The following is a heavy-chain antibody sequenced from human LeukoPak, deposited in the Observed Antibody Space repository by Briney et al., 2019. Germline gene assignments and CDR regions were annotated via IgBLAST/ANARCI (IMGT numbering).Heavy chain of an antibody. V-gene: IGHV1-46*01. Sequence: QAPGXXLEWXGIINPSGGSTSYAQKFQGRVTMTRDTFTSTVYMELSSLRSEDTAVYYCARDHGSGELDFDYWGQGTLVTVSS. CDR3: ARDHGSGELDFDY. CDR2: INPSGGST. D-gene: IGHD1-26*01. J-gene: IGHJ4*02.